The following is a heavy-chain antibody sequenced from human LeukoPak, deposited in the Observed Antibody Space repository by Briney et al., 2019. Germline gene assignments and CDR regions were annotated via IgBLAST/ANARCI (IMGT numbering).Heavy chain of an antibody. D-gene: IGHD2-2*02. CDR1: GYTFTSYY. CDR3: AIRYCSSTSCYNENWFDP. CDR2: INPSGGST. V-gene: IGHV1-46*01. J-gene: IGHJ5*02. Sequence: ASVKVSCKASGYTFTSYYMHWVRQAPGQGLEWMGIINPSGGSTSYAQKFQGRVTMTRDTSTSTVYMELSSLRSEDTAVYYCAIRYCSSTSCYNENWFDPWGQGTLVTVSS.